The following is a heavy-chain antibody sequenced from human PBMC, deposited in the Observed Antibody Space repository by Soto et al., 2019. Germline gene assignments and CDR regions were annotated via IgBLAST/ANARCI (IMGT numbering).Heavy chain of an antibody. CDR1: GGSISSGGYY. CDR3: ASSPYDFWSGYSPQSAFDI. V-gene: IGHV4-30-4*01. Sequence: PSETLSLTCAVSGGSISSGGYYWTWIRQPPGKGLEWIGYIYYSGSTYYNPSLKSRVTISVDTSKNQFSLKLSSVTAADTAVYYCASSPYDFWSGYSPQSAFDIWGQGTMVTVSS. J-gene: IGHJ3*02. D-gene: IGHD3-3*01. CDR2: IYYSGST.